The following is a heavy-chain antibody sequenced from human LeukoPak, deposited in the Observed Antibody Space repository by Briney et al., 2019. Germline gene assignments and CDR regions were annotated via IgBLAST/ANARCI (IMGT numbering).Heavy chain of an antibody. CDR1: GFTFNNYG. CDR3: ARDVAAVAALDY. V-gene: IGHV3-30*03. D-gene: IGHD6-19*01. Sequence: GGSLRLSCAASGFTFNNYGMHWVRQAPGKGLEWVAVISYDGRNKHYPDSVKGRFTITRDNSKNTLYLQMNSLRAEDTAVYYCARDVAAVAALDYWGQGTLVTVSS. J-gene: IGHJ4*02. CDR2: ISYDGRNK.